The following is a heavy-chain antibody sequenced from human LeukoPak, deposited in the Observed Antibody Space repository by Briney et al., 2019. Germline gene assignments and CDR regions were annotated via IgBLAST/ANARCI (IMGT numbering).Heavy chain of an antibody. J-gene: IGHJ4*02. CDR3: ARDGIVLDY. V-gene: IGHV4-34*01. Sequence: SETLCLTCAVYGGSFSGYYWSWIRQPPGKGLEWIGEINHSGSTNYNPSLKSRVTISVDTSKNQCSLKLSSVTAADTAVYYCARDGIVLDYWGQGTLVTVSS. D-gene: IGHD2-8*01. CDR1: GGSFSGYY. CDR2: INHSGST.